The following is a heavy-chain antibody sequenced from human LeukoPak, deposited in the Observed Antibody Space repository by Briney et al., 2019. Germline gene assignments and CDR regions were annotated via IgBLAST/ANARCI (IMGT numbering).Heavy chain of an antibody. D-gene: IGHD6-19*01. CDR1: GGSISSGDYS. CDR3: ALLAGYSGGVGDFDY. CDR2: IYHSGST. J-gene: IGHJ4*02. V-gene: IGHV4-30-2*01. Sequence: SQTLSLTCAVSGGSISSGDYSWSWIRQPPGKGLEWIGYIYHSGSTYYNPSLKSRVTISVDRSKNQFSLKLSSVTAADTAVYYCALLAGYSGGVGDFDYWGQGTLVTVSS.